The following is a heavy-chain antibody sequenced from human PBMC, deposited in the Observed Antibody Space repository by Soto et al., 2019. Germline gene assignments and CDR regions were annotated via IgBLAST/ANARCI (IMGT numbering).Heavy chain of an antibody. J-gene: IGHJ4*02. Sequence: SETLSLTCTVSGASISSYYWSWIRQPPGKGLEWIGFISYSGSTYYNASLKSRVTISVDTSKNQFSLNLSFVTAADTAVYYCATMGTPATGLYYFDYWGQGTLVTVSS. CDR2: ISYSGST. CDR1: GASISSYY. CDR3: ATMGTPATGLYYFDY. V-gene: IGHV4-30-4*01. D-gene: IGHD1-7*01.